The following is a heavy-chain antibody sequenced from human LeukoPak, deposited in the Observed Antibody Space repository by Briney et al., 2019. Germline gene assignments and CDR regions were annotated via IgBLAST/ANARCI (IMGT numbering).Heavy chain of an antibody. CDR1: GFTFSGSA. V-gene: IGHV3-73*01. CDR2: IRSKANIYAT. J-gene: IGHJ4*02. Sequence: GGSLRLSCAAPGFTFSGSAMHWVRQASGKGLEWVGRIRSKANIYATSYAASVKGRFTISRDDSKNTAYLQMNSLKTEDTAVYYCTRHNYYEDGFDYWGQGTLVTVSS. D-gene: IGHD3-22*01. CDR3: TRHNYYEDGFDY.